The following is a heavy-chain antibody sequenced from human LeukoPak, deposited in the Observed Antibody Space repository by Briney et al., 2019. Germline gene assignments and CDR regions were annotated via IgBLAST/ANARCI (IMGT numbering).Heavy chain of an antibody. J-gene: IGHJ5*02. CDR1: GGSISSYY. V-gene: IGHV4-4*07. D-gene: IGHD6-19*01. CDR3: ARTAGYSSGWYVPFAP. CDR2: IYTTGST. Sequence: PSETLSLTCTVSGGSISSYYWSWIRQPAGKGLEWIGHIYTTGSTNYNPSLKSRVTISVDTSKNQFSLKLSSVTAADTAVYYCARTAGYSSGWYVPFAPWGQETLVTVSS.